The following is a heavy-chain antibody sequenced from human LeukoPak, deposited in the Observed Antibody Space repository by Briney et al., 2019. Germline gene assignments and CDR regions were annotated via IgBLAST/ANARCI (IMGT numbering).Heavy chain of an antibody. D-gene: IGHD3-10*01. CDR1: GFTFSSHV. J-gene: IGHJ4*02. V-gene: IGHV3-30*05. CDR3: ARGTSGSYYMDS. CDR2: ISYDGTTK. Sequence: GGSLRLSCVASGFTFSSHVTHWVRKAPGKGLEWLAIISYDGTTKYYADSVKGQFTMSRDNSRNTLYLQMSSLRANGTAVYYCARGTSGSYYMDSWGQGTLVTVSS.